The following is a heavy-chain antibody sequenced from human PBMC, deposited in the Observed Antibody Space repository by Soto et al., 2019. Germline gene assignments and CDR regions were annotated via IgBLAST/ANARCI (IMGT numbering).Heavy chain of an antibody. J-gene: IGHJ4*02. CDR3: AKESYIRRTDFDS. D-gene: IGHD3-10*02. Sequence: EVQVLESGGGLVQPGGSLRLSCAASGFTFSSCAMSWVRQAPGKGLEWVSGIGGSGDDTEYTDSVKGRFTISRDNSKNTLYLQMNSLRAEDTALYYCAKESYIRRTDFDSWGQGTLVTVSS. CDR1: GFTFSSCA. CDR2: IGGSGDDT. V-gene: IGHV3-23*01.